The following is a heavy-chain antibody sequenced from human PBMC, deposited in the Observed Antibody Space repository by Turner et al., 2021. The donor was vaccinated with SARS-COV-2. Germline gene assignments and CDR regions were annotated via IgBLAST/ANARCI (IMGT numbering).Heavy chain of an antibody. CDR2: ISWNSGTI. CDR1: GFTFDDYA. J-gene: IGHJ6*02. D-gene: IGHD6-6*01. Sequence: EVQLVESGGGLVQPGRSLRLSCAASGFTFDDYAMHWVRQAPGKGLEWVSGISWNSGTIDYADSVKCRFTISRDNAKNSLYLQMNSLRAEDTALYYCAKLAARSAYYYYGMDVWGQGTTVTVSS. V-gene: IGHV3-9*01. CDR3: AKLAARSAYYYYGMDV.